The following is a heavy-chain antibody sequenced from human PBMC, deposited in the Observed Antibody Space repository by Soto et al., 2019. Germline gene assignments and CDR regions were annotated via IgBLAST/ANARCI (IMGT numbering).Heavy chain of an antibody. J-gene: IGHJ3*02. CDR2: IYYSGST. Sequence: SETLSLTCTVSGGSISSGGYYWSWIRQHPGKGLEWIGYIYYSGSTYYNPSLKSRVTISVDTSKNQFSLKLSSVTAADTAVYYCAGIPIGNCSSTSCYAFDIWGQGTMVTVSS. V-gene: IGHV4-31*03. CDR1: GGSISSGGYY. D-gene: IGHD2-2*01. CDR3: AGIPIGNCSSTSCYAFDI.